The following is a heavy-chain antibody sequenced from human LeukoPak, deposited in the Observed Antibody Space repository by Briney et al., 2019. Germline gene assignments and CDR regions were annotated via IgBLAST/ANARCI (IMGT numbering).Heavy chain of an antibody. CDR3: ARKSGDF. V-gene: IGHV3-7*01. CDR2: IKEDGSQK. Sequence: GGSLRLSCAASGFTFNNYWMSWFRQAPGKGLEWVANIKEDGSQKYYVDSVKGRFTIPRDNTKNSLYLQMNSLRAEDTALYYCARKSGDFWGQGTLVTVSS. J-gene: IGHJ4*02. CDR1: GFTFNNYW.